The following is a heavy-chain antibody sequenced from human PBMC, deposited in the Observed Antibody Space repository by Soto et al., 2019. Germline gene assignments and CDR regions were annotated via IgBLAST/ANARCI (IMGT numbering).Heavy chain of an antibody. CDR1: GFTFSSYG. Sequence: QVQLVESGGGVVQPGRSLRLSCAASGFTFSSYGMHWVRQAPGKGLEWVAVISYDGSNKYYADSVKGRFTISRDNSKNTLYLQMNSLRAEDTAVYYCAKAIRVMTTVTPGDVWGQGTTVTVSS. V-gene: IGHV3-30*18. CDR3: AKAIRVMTTVTPGDV. D-gene: IGHD4-4*01. CDR2: ISYDGSNK. J-gene: IGHJ6*02.